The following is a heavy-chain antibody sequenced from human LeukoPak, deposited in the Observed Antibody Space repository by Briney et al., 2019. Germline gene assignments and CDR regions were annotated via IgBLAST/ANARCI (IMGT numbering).Heavy chain of an antibody. CDR2: IYYSGST. J-gene: IGHJ4*02. Sequence: SGTLSLTCTASGGSISSYSLSWIRQPPGKGLEWIGYIYYSGSTNYNPSPKNRVTISVDTSKNQFSLKLSSVTGADTAVYYCARHGAAKGRYYFDYWGQGTLVTVSS. D-gene: IGHD6-25*01. CDR3: ARHGAAKGRYYFDY. V-gene: IGHV4-59*08. CDR1: GGSISSYS.